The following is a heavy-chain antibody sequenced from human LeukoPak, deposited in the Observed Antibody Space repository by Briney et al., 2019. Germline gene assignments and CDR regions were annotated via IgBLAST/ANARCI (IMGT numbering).Heavy chain of an antibody. J-gene: IGHJ4*02. Sequence: HSGGSLRLSCAASGFSVSTNYMTRVRQAPGKGLEWVSLIHSGDSTYYADSVRGRFTISRDNSKNTLFLQMTSLRAEDTAVYYCARDLRLRGYSGYDFEWGQGTLVTVSS. CDR1: GFSVSTNY. D-gene: IGHD5-12*01. CDR2: IHSGDST. V-gene: IGHV3-66*01. CDR3: ARDLRLRGYSGYDFE.